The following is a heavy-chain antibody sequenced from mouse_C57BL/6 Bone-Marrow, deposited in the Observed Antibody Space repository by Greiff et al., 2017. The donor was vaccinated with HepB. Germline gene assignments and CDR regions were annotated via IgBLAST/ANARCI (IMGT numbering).Heavy chain of an antibody. CDR3: ASTVVEVDY. J-gene: IGHJ2*01. D-gene: IGHD1-1*01. Sequence: VKLMESGAELMKPGASVKLSCKATGYTFTGYWIEWVKQRPGHGLEWIGEILPGSGSTNYNEKFKGKATFTADTSSNTAYMQLSSLTTEDSAIYYCASTVVEVDYWGQGTTLTVSS. CDR2: ILPGSGST. CDR1: GYTFTGYW. V-gene: IGHV1-9*01.